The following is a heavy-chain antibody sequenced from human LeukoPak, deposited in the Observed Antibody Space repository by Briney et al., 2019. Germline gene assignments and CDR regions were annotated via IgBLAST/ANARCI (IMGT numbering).Heavy chain of an antibody. CDR2: ISGSGDNT. CDR1: GFTFSSYA. J-gene: IGHJ5*02. CDR3: AKATSGSYPS. Sequence: GGSLRLSCAASGFTFSSYAMSWVRQAPGKGLEWVSGISGSGDNTYYADSVKGRFTISRDNSKNTLYVQVNSLGTEDTAAYYCAKATSGSYPSWGQGTLVTVSS. D-gene: IGHD1-26*01. V-gene: IGHV3-23*01.